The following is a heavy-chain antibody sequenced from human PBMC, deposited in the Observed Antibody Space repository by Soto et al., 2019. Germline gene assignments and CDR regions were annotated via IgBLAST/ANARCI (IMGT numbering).Heavy chain of an antibody. V-gene: IGHV2-5*02. CDR1: GLSLSTSGVG. CDR2: IYWDDDK. D-gene: IGHD3-22*01. J-gene: IGHJ1*01. Sequence: QITLKESGPTLVKPTQTLTLTCTLSGLSLSTSGVGVGWIRQPPGKALEWLALIYWDDDKRYNPSLKSRLTVTKDTSKIQVVLTMTNMDPVDTATYYCADRGYDSRGYRYFQHWGQGTLVTVSS. CDR3: ADRGYDSRGYRYFQH.